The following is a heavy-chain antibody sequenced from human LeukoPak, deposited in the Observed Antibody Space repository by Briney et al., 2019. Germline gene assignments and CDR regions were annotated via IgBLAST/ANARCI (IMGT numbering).Heavy chain of an antibody. J-gene: IGHJ4*02. CDR3: ARAPRDTYSWYYFDY. Sequence: SQTLSLTCTVSGGSISSGDYYWSWIRQHPGKGLEWIGYIYYSGDTYYNPSLKSRVTISVDTSKNQFSLKLSSVTAADTAVYYCARAPRDTYSWYYFDYWGQGTLVSVSS. CDR2: IYYSGDT. D-gene: IGHD4-11*01. CDR1: GGSISSGDYY. V-gene: IGHV4-31*02.